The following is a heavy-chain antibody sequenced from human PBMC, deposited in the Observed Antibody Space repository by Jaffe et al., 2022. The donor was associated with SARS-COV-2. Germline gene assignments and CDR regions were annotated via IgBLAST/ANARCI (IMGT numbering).Heavy chain of an antibody. J-gene: IGHJ1*01. CDR2: INHSGST. CDR3: ARSSGSSSWPEYFQH. D-gene: IGHD6-13*01. V-gene: IGHV4-34*01. Sequence: QVQLQQWGAGLLKPSETLSLTCAVYGGSFSGYYWSWIRQPPGKGLEWIGEINHSGSTNYNPSLKSRVTISVDTSKNQFSLKLSSVTAADTAVYYCARSSGSSSWPEYFQHWGQGTLVTVSS. CDR1: GGSFSGYY.